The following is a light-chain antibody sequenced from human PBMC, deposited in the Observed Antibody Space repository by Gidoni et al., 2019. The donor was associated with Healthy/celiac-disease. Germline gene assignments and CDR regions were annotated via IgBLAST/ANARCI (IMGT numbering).Light chain of an antibody. CDR2: DAS. CDR1: QGISSA. CDR3: QQFNNYPMYT. V-gene: IGKV1D-13*01. J-gene: IGKJ2*01. Sequence: VGDRVTITCRASQGISSALAWYQQKPGKAPKLLIYDASILESGVPSRFSGSGSGTDFTLTISSLQPEDFATYYCQQFNNYPMYTFGQGTKLEIK.